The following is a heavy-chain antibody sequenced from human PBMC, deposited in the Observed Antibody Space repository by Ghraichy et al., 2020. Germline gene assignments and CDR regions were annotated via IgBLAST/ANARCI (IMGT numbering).Heavy chain of an antibody. D-gene: IGHD3-10*01. J-gene: IGHJ3*02. V-gene: IGHV3-23*01. CDR1: GFRFGQYA. CDR2: VSGGGHDT. CDR3: AKDSQSYNGIHDPFDI. Sequence: GGSLRLSCVASGFRFGQYAMSWVRQAPGKGPEWVSAVSGGGHDTLYADSVKGRFTISRDDSKNTLYLQMSSLRVEDTAIYYCAKDSQSYNGIHDPFDIWGRGTMVTVPS.